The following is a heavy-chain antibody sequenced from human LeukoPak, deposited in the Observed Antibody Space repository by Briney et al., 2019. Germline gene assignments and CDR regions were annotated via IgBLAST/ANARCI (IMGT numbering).Heavy chain of an antibody. Sequence: AGSLRLSCVVSGFTFSRYSMNWVRQAPGKGLEWVSYIRSSGDTKYYADSVKGRFTISRDNAKNSLYLQMNSLRDEDTAVYYCVRDPDALDYWGQGTLVTVSS. D-gene: IGHD2-2*01. CDR2: IRSSGDTK. V-gene: IGHV3-48*02. J-gene: IGHJ4*02. CDR1: GFTFSRYS. CDR3: VRDPDALDY.